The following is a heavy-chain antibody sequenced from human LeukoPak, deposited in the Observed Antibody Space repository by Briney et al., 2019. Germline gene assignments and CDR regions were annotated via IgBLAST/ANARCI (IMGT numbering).Heavy chain of an antibody. CDR3: ARDSWGVEDFDL. V-gene: IGHV3-48*03. CDR1: GFTFSSYE. D-gene: IGHD2-8*01. J-gene: IGHJ2*01. Sequence: GGSLRLSCAASGFTFSSYEFNWVRQAPGKGLEWVSYITNSGNITLYADSAKGRFTISRDNAENSVYLQMNSLRVEDTAVYYCARDSWGVEDFDLWGRGTLVTVSS. CDR2: ITNSGNIT.